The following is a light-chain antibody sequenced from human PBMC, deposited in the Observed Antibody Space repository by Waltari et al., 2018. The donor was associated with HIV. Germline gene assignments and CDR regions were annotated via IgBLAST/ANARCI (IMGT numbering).Light chain of an antibody. CDR2: VNGDGSH. V-gene: IGLV4-69*01. Sequence: QVVLTQSPFASASLGASVKLTCTLSSGHRSYAIAWHPQQSEKGTRYLMKVNGDGSHMKGDGIPDRFSGSSSGAERYLTISSLQFEDEADYYCQTWGTGIQVFGGGTKLTVL. CDR1: SGHRSYA. J-gene: IGLJ3*02. CDR3: QTWGTGIQV.